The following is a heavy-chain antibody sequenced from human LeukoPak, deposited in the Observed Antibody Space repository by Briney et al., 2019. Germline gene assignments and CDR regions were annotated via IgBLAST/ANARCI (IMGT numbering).Heavy chain of an antibody. D-gene: IGHD1-26*01. CDR3: ARDSLQKWELLLSGAFDI. V-gene: IGHV3-48*01. CDR2: ISSSSSTI. CDR1: GFTFSSYS. Sequence: GGSLRLSCAASGFTFSSYSMNWVRQAPGKGLEWVSYISSSSSTIYYADSVKGRFTISRDNAKNSLYLQMNSLRAEDTAAYYCARDSLQKWELLLSGAFDIWGQGTMVTVSS. J-gene: IGHJ3*02.